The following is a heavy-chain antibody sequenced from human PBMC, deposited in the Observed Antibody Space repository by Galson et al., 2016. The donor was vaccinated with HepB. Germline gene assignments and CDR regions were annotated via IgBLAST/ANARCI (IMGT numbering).Heavy chain of an antibody. D-gene: IGHD1-26*01. J-gene: IGHJ4*02. CDR3: TRGTLGTTASTAFDY. Sequence: LSLTCAVSGGSISDNSWWTWVRQSPGEGLEWIGEIYQTGTAHYNPSFTSRATISVDKSKNRISLRLGSVTAADTAVYYCTRGTLGTTASTAFDYWGQGTLVSVSS. V-gene: IGHV4-4*02. CDR2: IYQTGTA. CDR1: GGSISDNSW.